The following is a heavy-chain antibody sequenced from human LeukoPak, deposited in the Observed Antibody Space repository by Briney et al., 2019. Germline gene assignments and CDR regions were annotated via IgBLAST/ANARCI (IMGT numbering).Heavy chain of an antibody. J-gene: IGHJ4*02. CDR1: GFTFSSYA. V-gene: IGHV3-23*01. CDR2: ISGSDGST. Sequence: GGSLRLSCAASGFTFSSYATTWVRQAPDKGLEWVSAISGSDGSTYYADSVKGRFTISRDDSQNTLYLQMNSLSAEDTVVYYCAKVETSGGANCYALDYWGQGTLVTVSS. D-gene: IGHD2-2*01. CDR3: AKVETSGGANCYALDY.